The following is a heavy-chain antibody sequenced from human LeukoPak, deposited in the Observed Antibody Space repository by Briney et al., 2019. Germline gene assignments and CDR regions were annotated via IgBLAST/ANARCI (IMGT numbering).Heavy chain of an antibody. V-gene: IGHV4-61*01. CDR2: IYYSGST. Sequence: SETLSLTCTVSGGSVSSGSYYWSWIRHPPGKGLEWIGYIYYSGSTNYNPSLKSRVTISVDTSKNQFSLKLSSVAAADTAVYYCAGYCSSTSCNYWGQGTLVTVSS. D-gene: IGHD2-2*01. J-gene: IGHJ4*02. CDR1: GGSVSSGSYY. CDR3: AGYCSSTSCNY.